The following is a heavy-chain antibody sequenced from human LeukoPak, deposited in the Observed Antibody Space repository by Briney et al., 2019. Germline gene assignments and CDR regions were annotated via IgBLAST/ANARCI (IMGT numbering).Heavy chain of an antibody. Sequence: SETLSLTCAVYGGSFSGYYWSWIRQPPGEGLEWIGEINHSGSTNYNPSLKSRVTISVDTSKNQFSLKLSSVTAADTAVYYCARLSSGIAAAGTQYYFDYWGQGTLVTVSS. V-gene: IGHV4-34*01. CDR3: ARLSSGIAAAGTQYYFDY. D-gene: IGHD6-13*01. J-gene: IGHJ4*02. CDR2: INHSGST. CDR1: GGSFSGYY.